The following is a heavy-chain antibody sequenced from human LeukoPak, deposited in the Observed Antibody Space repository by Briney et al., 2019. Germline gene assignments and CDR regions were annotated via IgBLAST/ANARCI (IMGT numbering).Heavy chain of an antibody. J-gene: IGHJ4*02. V-gene: IGHV3-23*01. CDR3: AKGSDHCSSTSCYSEPLDY. CDR2: TSGSGGST. D-gene: IGHD2-2*02. CDR1: GFTFSSYA. Sequence: GGSLRLSCAASGFTFSSYAMSWVRQAPGKGLEWVSATSGSGGSTYYADSVKGRFTISRDNSKNTLYLQMNSLRAEDTAVYYCAKGSDHCSSTSCYSEPLDYWGQGTLVTVSS.